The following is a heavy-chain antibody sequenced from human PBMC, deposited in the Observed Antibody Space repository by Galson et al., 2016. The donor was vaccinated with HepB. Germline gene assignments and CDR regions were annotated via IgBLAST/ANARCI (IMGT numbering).Heavy chain of an antibody. J-gene: IGHJ6*02. CDR3: ARHRLTFYYYGMDV. CDR2: IDWDDDK. D-gene: IGHD3-16*01. V-gene: IGHV2-70*11. CDR1: GFSLSTSGMC. Sequence: ALVKPTQTLTLTCTFSGFSLSTSGMCVNWIRQPPGKALEWLARIDWDDDKYYSTSLKTRPTISKDTSKNQVVLTMTNMDPMDTATYYCARHRLTFYYYGMDVWGQGTTVTVSS.